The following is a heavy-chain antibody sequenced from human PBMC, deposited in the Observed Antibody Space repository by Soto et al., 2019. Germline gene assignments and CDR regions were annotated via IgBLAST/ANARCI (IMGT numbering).Heavy chain of an antibody. Sequence: EVQLLESGGDLVQPGRSLRLSCAASGFTFSGYAMSWVRQAPGXXXXXVSVIHGGGNSAYYADSVKGRFTISRDNSKXXXXXXXXXXXXXXXXXXXXXXXXXXXXXXWHFDYWGQGTLVTVSS. CDR3: XXXXXXXXXXWHFDY. CDR2: IHGGGNSA. CDR1: GFTFSGYA. J-gene: IGHJ4*02. V-gene: IGHV3-23*01.